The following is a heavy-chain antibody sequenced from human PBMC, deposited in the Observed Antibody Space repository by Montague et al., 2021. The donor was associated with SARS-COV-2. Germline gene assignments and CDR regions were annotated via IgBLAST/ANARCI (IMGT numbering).Heavy chain of an antibody. J-gene: IGHJ5*01. CDR2: LSTSGST. Sequence: SETLSLTCSVSGGSITTYYWSWARQPAGKGLEWIGRLSTSGSTNYNPSLKSRVTMSLDTSKNQVSLKLSSVTAADTAVYYCARDASSANSPANNWFDSWGQGTLVTVSS. D-gene: IGHD4/OR15-4a*01. V-gene: IGHV4-4*07. CDR1: GGSITTYY. CDR3: ARDASSANSPANNWFDS.